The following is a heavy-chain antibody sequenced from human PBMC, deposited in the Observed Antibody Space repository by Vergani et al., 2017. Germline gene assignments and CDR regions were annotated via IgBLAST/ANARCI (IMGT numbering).Heavy chain of an antibody. CDR1: GGSISSYY. D-gene: IGHD6-19*01. J-gene: IGHJ4*02. CDR2: IYTSGST. V-gene: IGHV4-4*07. Sequence: QVQLQESGPGLVKPSETLSLTCTVSGGSISSYYWSWIRQPDGKGLKWIERIYTSGSTNYNPSLKSRVTMSVDTSKNQFSLKLSSVTAADTAVYYCARRDSSGWYGYWGQGTLVTVSS. CDR3: ARRDSSGWYGY.